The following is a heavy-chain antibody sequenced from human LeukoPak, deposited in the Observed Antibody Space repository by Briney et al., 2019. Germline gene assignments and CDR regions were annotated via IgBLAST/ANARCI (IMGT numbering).Heavy chain of an antibody. J-gene: IGHJ4*02. D-gene: IGHD3-22*01. CDR1: GYSFTNYW. Sequence: GESLKISCKGSGYSFTNYWISWVRQMPGKGQEWMGRIDPSDSYTNYSPSFQGHVTISTDKSISTAYLQWSSLKASDTAMYYCARDDSSGYDYWGQGTLVTVSS. CDR2: IDPSDSYT. CDR3: ARDDSSGYDY. V-gene: IGHV5-10-1*01.